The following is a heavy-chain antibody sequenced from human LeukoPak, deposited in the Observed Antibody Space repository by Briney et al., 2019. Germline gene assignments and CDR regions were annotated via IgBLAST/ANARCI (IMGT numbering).Heavy chain of an antibody. CDR1: GGSISSYY. CDR3: AREALFSNYYDSRGLDY. CDR2: IYYSGST. D-gene: IGHD3-22*01. Sequence: SETLSLTCTVSGGSISSYYWSWIRQPPGKGLEWIGYIYYSGSTNYNPSLKSRVTISVDTSKNQFSLKLSSVTAADTAVYYCAREALFSNYYDSRGLDYGGRKPLVTVSS. V-gene: IGHV4-59*01. J-gene: IGHJ4*02.